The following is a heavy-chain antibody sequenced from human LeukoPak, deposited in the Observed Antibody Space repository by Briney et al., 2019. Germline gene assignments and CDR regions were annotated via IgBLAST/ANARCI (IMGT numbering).Heavy chain of an antibody. CDR1: GFTFSSYG. CDR2: ISYDGSNK. CDR3: ARDSQRTYSSSWGAQNWFDP. J-gene: IGHJ5*02. Sequence: GRSLRLSCAASGFTFSSYGMHWVRQAPGKGLEWVAVISYDGSNKYYADSVKGRFTISRDNSKNTLYLQMNSLRAEDTAVYYCARDSQRTYSSSWGAQNWFDPWGQGTLVTVSS. V-gene: IGHV3-30*03. D-gene: IGHD6-13*01.